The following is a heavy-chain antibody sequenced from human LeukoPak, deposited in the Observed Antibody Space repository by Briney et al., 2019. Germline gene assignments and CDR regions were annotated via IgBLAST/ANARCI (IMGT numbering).Heavy chain of an antibody. CDR3: AREQTYYYDSSGSFDP. J-gene: IGHJ5*02. CDR1: GGSISSGSYY. V-gene: IGHV4-61*10. CDR2: IYYSGST. D-gene: IGHD3-22*01. Sequence: PSETLSLTCTVSGGSISSGSYYWSWIRQPAGKGLEWIGYIYYSGSTNYNPSLKSRVTISVDTSKNQFSLKLSSVTAADTAVYYCAREQTYYYDSSGSFDPWGQGTLVTVSS.